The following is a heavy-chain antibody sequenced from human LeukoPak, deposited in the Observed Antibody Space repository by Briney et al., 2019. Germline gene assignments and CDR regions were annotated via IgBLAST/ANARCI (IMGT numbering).Heavy chain of an antibody. CDR1: GFTVSSNY. V-gene: IGHV3-53*01. Sequence: PGGSLRLSCAASGFTVSSNYMSCVRQAPGKGLEWVSVIYSGGSTYYADSVKGRFTISRDNSKNTLYLQMNSLRAEDTAVYYCARHLSSGIQLWFSFDYWGQGTLVTVSS. CDR2: IYSGGST. D-gene: IGHD5-18*01. CDR3: ARHLSSGIQLWFSFDY. J-gene: IGHJ4*02.